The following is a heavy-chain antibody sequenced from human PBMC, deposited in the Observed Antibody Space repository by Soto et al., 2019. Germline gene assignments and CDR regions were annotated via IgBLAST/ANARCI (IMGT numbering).Heavy chain of an antibody. J-gene: IGHJ4*02. CDR3: AGGPRPFTMIVVVTHTPLVY. Sequence: GGSLRLSCAASGFTFSSYAMSWVRQAPGKGLEWVSAISGSGGSTYYADSVKGRFTISRDNSKNTLYLQMNSLRAEDTAVYYCAGGPRPFTMIVVVTHTPLVYWGQGTLVTVSS. V-gene: IGHV3-23*01. CDR1: GFTFSSYA. D-gene: IGHD3-22*01. CDR2: ISGSGGST.